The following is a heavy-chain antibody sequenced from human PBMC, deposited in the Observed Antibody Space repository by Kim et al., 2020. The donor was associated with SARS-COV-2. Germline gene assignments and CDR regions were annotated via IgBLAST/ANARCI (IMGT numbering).Heavy chain of an antibody. V-gene: IGHV4-34*01. CDR1: GGSSSGYH. Sequence: SETLSLTCGVYGGSSSGYHWTWIRQPPGKGLEWIGDINQSGSTRCNSSLKSRLTMSIDMSRSQFSLRLTSVTAADTAVYFCSRVITIFRVPISSKYYYMDVWGQGTTVTVS. CDR2: INQSGST. CDR3: SRVITIFRVPISSKYYYMDV. D-gene: IGHD3-3*01. J-gene: IGHJ6*03.